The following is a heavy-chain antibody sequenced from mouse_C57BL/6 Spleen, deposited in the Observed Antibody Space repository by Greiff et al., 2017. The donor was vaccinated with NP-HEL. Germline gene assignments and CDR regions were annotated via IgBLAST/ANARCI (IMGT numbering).Heavy chain of an antibody. CDR3: ARWDDGYYVDYAMDY. CDR2: TNPGSGGT. V-gene: IGHV1-54*01. Sequence: VKLMESGAELVRPGTSVKVSCKASGYAFTNYLIEWVKQRPGQGLEWIGVTNPGSGGTNYNEKFKGKATLTADKSSSTAYMQLSSLTSEDSAVYFCARWDDGYYVDYAMDYWGQGTSVTVSS. D-gene: IGHD2-3*01. CDR1: GYAFTNYL. J-gene: IGHJ4*01.